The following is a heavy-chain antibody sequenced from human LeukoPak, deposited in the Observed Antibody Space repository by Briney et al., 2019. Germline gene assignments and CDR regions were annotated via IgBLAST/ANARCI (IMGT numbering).Heavy chain of an antibody. CDR2: IYYSGST. D-gene: IGHD3-3*01. Sequence: SETLSLTCTVSGGSISSYYWSWIRQPPGKGLEWIGYIYYSGSTNYNPSLKSRVTISVDTSKNQFSLKLSSVTAADTAVYYCARARGDFWSGYYPLLYFDYWGQGTLVTVSS. CDR3: ARARGDFWSGYYPLLYFDY. V-gene: IGHV4-59*01. J-gene: IGHJ4*02. CDR1: GGSISSYY.